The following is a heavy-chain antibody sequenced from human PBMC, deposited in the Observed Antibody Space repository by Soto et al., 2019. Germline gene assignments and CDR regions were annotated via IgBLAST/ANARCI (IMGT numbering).Heavy chain of an antibody. CDR2: ILPIFGTT. CDR3: ARDETGDYYYYYYGMDV. Sequence: QVQLVQSGAEVKKPGSSVKVSCKASGGTFNTYNINWVRQAPGQGLEWMGGILPIFGTTNYAQRVQGRVTITADDSTSTAYMELSSLRSEYTAVYYCARDETGDYYYYYYGMDVWGQGTKVTVTS. D-gene: IGHD7-27*01. V-gene: IGHV1-69*01. J-gene: IGHJ6*02. CDR1: GGTFNTYN.